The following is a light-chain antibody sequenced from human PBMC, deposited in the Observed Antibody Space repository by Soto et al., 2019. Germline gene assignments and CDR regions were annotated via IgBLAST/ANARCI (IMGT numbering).Light chain of an antibody. J-gene: IGLJ7*01. CDR3: CSYGGSSAV. CDR2: DVT. CDR1: SSDVGAHNL. Sequence: QSVLTQPASVSGSPGQAITISCTGTSSDVGAHNLVYWYQQLPGQAPKLMINDVTKRPLGVSSRFSDSESGNTASLTISGLEAEAEYDYYCCSYGGSSAVFGGGTKLTVL. V-gene: IGLV2-23*02.